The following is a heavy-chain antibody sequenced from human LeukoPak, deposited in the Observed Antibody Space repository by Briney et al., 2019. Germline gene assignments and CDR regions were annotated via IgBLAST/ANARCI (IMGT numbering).Heavy chain of an antibody. D-gene: IGHD3-22*01. J-gene: IGHJ6*02. Sequence: GGSLRLSCAAPGFTFSSYAMSWVRQAPGKGLEWVSAISGSGGSTYYADSVKGRFTISRDNSKNTLYLQMNSLRAEDTAVYYCAKSVYYDSSGYYSYYYGMDVWGQGTTVTVSS. CDR3: AKSVYYDSSGYYSYYYGMDV. V-gene: IGHV3-23*01. CDR2: ISGSGGST. CDR1: GFTFSSYA.